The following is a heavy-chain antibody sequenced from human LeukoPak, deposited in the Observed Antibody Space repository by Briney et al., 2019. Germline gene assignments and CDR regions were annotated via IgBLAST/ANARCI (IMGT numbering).Heavy chain of an antibody. CDR3: ARVAVATATHLDY. J-gene: IGHJ4*02. CDR1: GYSISSSNW. V-gene: IGHV4-28*03. D-gene: IGHD5-12*01. CDR2: IHYSGST. Sequence: SDTLSLTCAVSGYSISSSNWWGWIRLPPGKGLEWIGYIHYSGSTYYNPSLKSRVTMSVDTSKNQFSLRLSSVTAVDTAVYYCARVAVATATHLDYWGQGTLVTVSS.